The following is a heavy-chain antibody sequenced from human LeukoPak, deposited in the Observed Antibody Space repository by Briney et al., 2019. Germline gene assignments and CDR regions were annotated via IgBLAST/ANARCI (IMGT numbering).Heavy chain of an antibody. D-gene: IGHD4-17*01. CDR3: AKDPNGDYVGAFDS. Sequence: GGSLRLSCAASGFTFSSYDMHWVRQATGKGLEWVSAISGSGDRTYYADSVKGRFTISRDNSKNTLYLQMNSLRAEDTAVYYCAKDPNGDYVGAFDSWGQGTMVTVSS. J-gene: IGHJ3*02. V-gene: IGHV3-23*01. CDR1: GFTFSSYD. CDR2: ISGSGDRT.